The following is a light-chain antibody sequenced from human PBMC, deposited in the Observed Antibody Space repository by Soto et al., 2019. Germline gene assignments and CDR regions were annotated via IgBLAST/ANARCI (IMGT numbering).Light chain of an antibody. CDR2: DVT. CDR1: SSDVGGYNY. CDR3: SSYTTSNTRQIV. J-gene: IGLJ1*01. Sequence: LTQPASVAGSPVQLITVSCTGTSSDVGGYNYVSWYQHHPGKAPKLIIYDVTSRPSGDSIRFSGSKSDNTASLTISGLQPEDEADYHCSSYTTSNTRQIVFGTGTKVTVL. V-gene: IGLV2-14*03.